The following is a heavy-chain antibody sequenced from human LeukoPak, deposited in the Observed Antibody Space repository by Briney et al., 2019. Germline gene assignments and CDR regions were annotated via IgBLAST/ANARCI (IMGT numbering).Heavy chain of an antibody. CDR3: AREYDGYFDF. D-gene: IGHD3-16*01. V-gene: IGHV4-59*01. Sequence: PSETLSLTCTVSGDSIISYYWSWIRQPPGKGLEWIGYIHYSGITDYNPSLKSRVTMSVDTFKNQFSLKLSSVTAADTAVYYCAREYDGYFDFWGQGTLVTVSS. J-gene: IGHJ4*02. CDR1: GDSIISYY. CDR2: IHYSGIT.